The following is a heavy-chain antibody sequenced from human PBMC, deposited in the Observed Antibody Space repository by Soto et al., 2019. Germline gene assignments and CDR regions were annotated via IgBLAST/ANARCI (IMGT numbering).Heavy chain of an antibody. CDR1: GGSISSYY. Sequence: SETLSLTCTVSGGSISSYYWSWIRQPPGKGLEWIGYIYYSGSTNYNPSLKSRVTISVDTSKNQFSLKLSSVTAADTAVYYCARGRFLYWFDPWGQGTLVTVSS. CDR2: IYYSGST. D-gene: IGHD3-3*01. J-gene: IGHJ5*02. CDR3: ARGRFLYWFDP. V-gene: IGHV4-59*01.